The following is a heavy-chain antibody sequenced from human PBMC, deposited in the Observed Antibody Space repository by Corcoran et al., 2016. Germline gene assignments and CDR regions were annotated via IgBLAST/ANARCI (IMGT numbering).Heavy chain of an antibody. CDR1: GFTFSSYS. Sequence: EVQLVESGGGLVQPGGSLRLSCAASGFTFSSYSMNWVRQAPGTGLEWVSYISNSSSTIYYADSVKGRFTISRDNAKNSLYLQMNRLRDEETVLYYGARAYSYDLCRFDYWGQGTLVTVSS. J-gene: IGHJ4*02. D-gene: IGHD3-22*01. CDR2: ISNSSSTI. V-gene: IGHV3-48*02. CDR3: ARAYSYDLCRFDY.